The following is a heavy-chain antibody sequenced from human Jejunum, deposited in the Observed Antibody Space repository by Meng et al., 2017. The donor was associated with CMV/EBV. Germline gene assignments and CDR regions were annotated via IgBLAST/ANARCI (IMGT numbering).Heavy chain of an antibody. D-gene: IGHD3-3*01. Sequence: QGRLVQSGSEVKKPGASVKVSCKASGYTFTNYGMNWVRQSPGQGLEWMGWINTNTGNPTYAQGFTRRFVFSLDTSFRTAYLQISSLKAEDTAVYYCARVAPSGYRYFDYWGQGTLVTVSS. V-gene: IGHV7-4-1*02. CDR1: GYTFTNYG. CDR3: ARVAPSGYRYFDY. CDR2: INTNTGNP. J-gene: IGHJ4*02.